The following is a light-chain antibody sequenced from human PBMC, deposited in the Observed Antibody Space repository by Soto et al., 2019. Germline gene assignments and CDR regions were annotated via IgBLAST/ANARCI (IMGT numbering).Light chain of an antibody. V-gene: IGKV3-15*01. CDR1: HSVSSN. CDR2: GAS. Sequence: EIVMTQSPATLSVSPGERATLSCSASHSVSSNLAWYQQKPGQAPRLLIYGASTRATGITARFSGSGSGTAFTLTISSLQSEDFAVYYCQQYNNWPLWTLGQGTKVEIK. J-gene: IGKJ1*01. CDR3: QQYNNWPLWT.